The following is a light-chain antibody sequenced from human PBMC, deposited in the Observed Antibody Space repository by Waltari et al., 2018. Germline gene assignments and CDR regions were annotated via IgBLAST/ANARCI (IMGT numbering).Light chain of an antibody. CDR1: SSDVGGYNY. CDR3: SSYAGSNHLV. J-gene: IGLJ3*02. V-gene: IGLV2-8*01. CDR2: EVN. Sequence: QSALTQPPSASGSPGQSVTISCTGTSSDVGGYNYVSWYQHHPGKAPKLMVYEVNKRPSGVPDRVSGSKSGITASLTVSGLQAEDESDYYCSSYAGSNHLVFGGGTKLTVL.